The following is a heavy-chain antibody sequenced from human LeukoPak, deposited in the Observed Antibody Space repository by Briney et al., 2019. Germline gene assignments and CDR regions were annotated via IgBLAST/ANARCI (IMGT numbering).Heavy chain of an antibody. CDR1: GGSISSYY. CDR2: IYYSGST. D-gene: IGHD5-18*01. Sequence: PWETLSLTCTVSGGSISSYYWSWIRQPPGKGLEWIGYIYYSGSTNYNPSLKSRVTISVDTSKNQFSLKLSSVTAADTAVYYCARAADTAATRIFDYWGQGTLVTVSS. V-gene: IGHV4-59*01. J-gene: IGHJ4*02. CDR3: ARAADTAATRIFDY.